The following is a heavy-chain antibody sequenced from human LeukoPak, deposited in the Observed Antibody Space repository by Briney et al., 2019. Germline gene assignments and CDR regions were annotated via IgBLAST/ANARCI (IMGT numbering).Heavy chain of an antibody. CDR1: GGTFSRFT. J-gene: IGHJ4*02. D-gene: IGHD3-10*01. CDR3: ARDYHGSGSLTTFDY. CDR2: ITPIFGTA. V-gene: IGHV1-69*13. Sequence: SVKVSCKASGGTFSRFTISWVRQAPGQGFEWMGGITPIFGTANFAQKFQGRVSITADESTSTAFMELSSLRSEDTAVYYCARDYHGSGSLTTFDYWGQGTLVTVSS.